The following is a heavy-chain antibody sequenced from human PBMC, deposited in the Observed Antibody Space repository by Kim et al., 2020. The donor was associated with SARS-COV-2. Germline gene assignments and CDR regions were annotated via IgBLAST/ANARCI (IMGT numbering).Heavy chain of an antibody. CDR2: INHSGST. V-gene: IGHV4-34*01. CDR1: GGSFSGYY. J-gene: IGHJ4*02. Sequence: SETLSLTCAVYGGSFSGYYWSWIRQPPGKGLEWIGEINHSGSTNYNPSLKSRVTISVDTSKNQFSLKLSSVTAADTAVYYCARGGRYSSGWPRDFDYWGQGNLVTVSS. CDR3: ARGGRYSSGWPRDFDY. D-gene: IGHD6-19*01.